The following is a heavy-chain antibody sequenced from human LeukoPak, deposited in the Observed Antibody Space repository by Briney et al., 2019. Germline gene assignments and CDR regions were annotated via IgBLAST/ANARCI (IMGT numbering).Heavy chain of an antibody. V-gene: IGHV4-59*01. CDR1: GGSIRNYY. CDR3: AREDAQEGTNAFDI. CDR2: IYYSGST. Sequence: SETLSLTCTVSGGSIRNYYWSWIRQPPGKGLVWIGYIYYSGSTNYNPSLKSRVTISVDTSKNQFSLKLRSVTAADTAVYYCAREDAQEGTNAFDIWGQGTLVTVSS. J-gene: IGHJ3*02. D-gene: IGHD2-2*01.